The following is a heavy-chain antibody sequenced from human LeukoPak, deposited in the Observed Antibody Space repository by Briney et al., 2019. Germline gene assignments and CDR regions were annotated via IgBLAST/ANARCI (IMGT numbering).Heavy chain of an antibody. V-gene: IGHV4-39*01. CDR3: ARLGSGYQLLLAY. D-gene: IGHD2-2*01. CDR1: GGSISSSSYY. CDR2: IYYSGST. Sequence: SETLSLTCTVSGGSISSSSYYWGWIRQPPGKGLEWIGSIYYSGSTYYNPSLKSRVTISVDTSKNQFSLKLSSVTAADTAVYYCARLGSGYQLLLAYWGQGTLVTVSS. J-gene: IGHJ4*02.